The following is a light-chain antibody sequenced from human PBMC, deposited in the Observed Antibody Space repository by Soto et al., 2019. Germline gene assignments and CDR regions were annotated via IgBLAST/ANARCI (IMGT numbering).Light chain of an antibody. CDR2: EDN. V-gene: IGLV6-57*03. J-gene: IGLJ3*02. CDR3: QSYDSSVWV. CDR1: SGSIASNY. Sequence: NFMLTQPHSVSESPGKTVTISCTRTSGSIASNYVQWYQQRPGSAPTTVIYEDNQRPSGVPDRFSGSIDSSSNSASLTLSGLKTEDEADYYCQSYDSSVWVFGGGTKLTVL.